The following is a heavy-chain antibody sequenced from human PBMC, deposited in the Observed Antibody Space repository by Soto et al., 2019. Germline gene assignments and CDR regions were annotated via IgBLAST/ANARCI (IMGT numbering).Heavy chain of an antibody. CDR3: ASGGALNQLLSGSDH. CDR1: GFFLSDYG. J-gene: IGHJ4*02. V-gene: IGHV3-33*01. Sequence: QVQLVESGGGVVQPGGSLTLSCTASGFFLSDYGMHWVRQAPGKGLEWVAAISYAGSSEYYSDSVKDRFTTSRDNSKNTLYLHMNRVRVEDGAVYQCASGGALNQLLSGSDHWGQGTLVTVSS. D-gene: IGHD2-2*01. CDR2: ISYAGSSE.